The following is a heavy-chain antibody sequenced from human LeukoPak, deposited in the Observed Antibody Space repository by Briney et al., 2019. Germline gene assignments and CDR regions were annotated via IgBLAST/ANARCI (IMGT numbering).Heavy chain of an antibody. CDR1: GGSISGWY. Sequence: PSETLSLTCTVSGGSISGWYWSWIRQPPGKGLEWIGYIYGSGNTNYNPSLKSRVAMSIDTSKNQFSLKLTSVTAADTATYYCARETSLAGFASGLGFNYWGQGILVTVSS. V-gene: IGHV4-59*01. D-gene: IGHD6-19*01. CDR3: ARETSLAGFASGLGFNY. J-gene: IGHJ4*02. CDR2: IYGSGNT.